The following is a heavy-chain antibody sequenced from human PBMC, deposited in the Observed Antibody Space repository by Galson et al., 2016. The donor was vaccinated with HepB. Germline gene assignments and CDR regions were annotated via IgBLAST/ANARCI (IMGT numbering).Heavy chain of an antibody. J-gene: IGHJ6*02. CDR2: LSGSADKS. V-gene: IGHV3-23*01. CDR3: ARRPVSGAAGYYHGMDV. Sequence: SLRLSCAASGFTFSSFAMTWVRQAPGKGLEWVSSLSGSADKSFYVDSLEGRFTISRDNFNNTVFLQMNSLRAEDTAVYYCARRPVSGAAGYYHGMDVWGQGTTVIVSS. CDR1: GFTFSSFA. D-gene: IGHD6-25*01.